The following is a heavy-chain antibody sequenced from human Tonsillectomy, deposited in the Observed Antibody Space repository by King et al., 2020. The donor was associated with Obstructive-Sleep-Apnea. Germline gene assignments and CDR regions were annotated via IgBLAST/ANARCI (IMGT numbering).Heavy chain of an antibody. Sequence: VQLVESGGGLVQPGGSLRLSCAASGFSVTSSYINWVRQAPGKGLEWVSVIYSSGTTHYADSLKGRFTIYRHNSNNTVYLQMNSLRAEDTAVYYCARDRYDYGLDNSTLHYYGMDVWGQGPTVIVS. J-gene: IGHJ6*02. CDR1: GFSVTSSY. CDR3: ARDRYDYGLDNSTLHYYGMDV. D-gene: IGHD3-16*01. CDR2: IYSSGTT. V-gene: IGHV3-53*04.